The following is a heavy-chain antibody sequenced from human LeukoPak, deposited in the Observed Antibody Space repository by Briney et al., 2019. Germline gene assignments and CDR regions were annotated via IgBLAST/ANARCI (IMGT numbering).Heavy chain of an antibody. Sequence: GGSLKLSCAASGFTFSSYGMHWVRQAPGKGLEWVAVISYDGSNKYYADSVKGRFTISRDNSKNTLYLQMSSLRAEDTAVYYCAKDLGSVVTPPSLDFWGQGTLVTVSS. CDR1: GFTFSSYG. CDR3: AKDLGSVVTPPSLDF. V-gene: IGHV3-30*18. CDR2: ISYDGSNK. J-gene: IGHJ4*02. D-gene: IGHD4-23*01.